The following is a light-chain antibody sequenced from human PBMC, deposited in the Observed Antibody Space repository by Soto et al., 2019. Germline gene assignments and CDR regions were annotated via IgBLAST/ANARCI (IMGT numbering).Light chain of an antibody. CDR2: DAS. CDR1: QSVTSY. CDR3: QQRSSWPIT. Sequence: EIVLTQSPATLSLSPGERATLSCRASQSVTSYLAWYQQRPGQAPRLLIYDASRRATGIPARFSGSGSGADFTLTISTLEPEDFAVYYCQQRSSWPITFGQGRRLEIK. V-gene: IGKV3-11*01. J-gene: IGKJ5*01.